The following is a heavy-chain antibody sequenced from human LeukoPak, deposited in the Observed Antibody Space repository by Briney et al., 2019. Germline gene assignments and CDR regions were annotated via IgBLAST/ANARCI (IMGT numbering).Heavy chain of an antibody. CDR3: VRDHEWAFDY. CDR1: GFTFSSYA. J-gene: IGHJ4*02. D-gene: IGHD1-26*01. V-gene: IGHV3-23*01. CDR2: ISGSGGST. Sequence: GGSLRLSGAASGFTFSSYAMSWVRQAPGKGLEWVSAISGSGGSTYYADSVKGRFTISRDNSKNTLYLQMNSLRAEDTAVYFCVRDHEWAFDYWGQGTLVTVSS.